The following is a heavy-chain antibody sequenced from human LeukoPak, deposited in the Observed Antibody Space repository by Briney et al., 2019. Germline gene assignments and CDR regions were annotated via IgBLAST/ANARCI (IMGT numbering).Heavy chain of an antibody. CDR2: INPNSGGT. Sequence: ASVKVSCKASGYTFTGYYMHWVRQAPGQGLEWMGWINPNSGGTNYAQKFQGRVTMTRDTSISTAYMELGRLRSDDTAVYYCARDPGGTGKITGDDYWGQGTLVTVSS. D-gene: IGHD1-1*01. CDR3: ARDPGGTGKITGDDY. CDR1: GYTFTGYY. J-gene: IGHJ4*02. V-gene: IGHV1-2*02.